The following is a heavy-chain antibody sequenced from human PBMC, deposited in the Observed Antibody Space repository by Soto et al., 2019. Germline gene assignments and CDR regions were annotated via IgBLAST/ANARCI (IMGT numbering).Heavy chain of an antibody. D-gene: IGHD6-19*01. Sequence: QVQLLQSGAEVKKPGSSVRVSCEASGGTFRTYAISWVRQAPGQGLEWMGEIIPIFGTVNYAQRFQGRVTMTADESTTTVYMALRSLGSEDTAVYYCAKGAVAGTPTSYYYYGMDVWGQGTTVTVSS. V-gene: IGHV1-69*12. J-gene: IGHJ6*02. CDR2: IIPIFGTV. CDR1: GGTFRTYA. CDR3: AKGAVAGTPTSYYYYGMDV.